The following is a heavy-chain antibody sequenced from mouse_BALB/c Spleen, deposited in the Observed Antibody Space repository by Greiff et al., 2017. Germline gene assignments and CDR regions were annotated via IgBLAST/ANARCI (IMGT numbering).Heavy chain of an antibody. Sequence: LQQPGSELVRPGASVKLSCKASGYTFTSYWMHWVKQRPGQGLEWIGNIYPGSGSTNYDEKFKSKATLTVDTSSSTAYMQLSSLTSEDSAVYYSTRPDYWGQGTTLTVSS. CDR2: IYPGSGST. CDR3: TRPDY. V-gene: IGHV1S22*01. J-gene: IGHJ2*01. CDR1: GYTFTSYW.